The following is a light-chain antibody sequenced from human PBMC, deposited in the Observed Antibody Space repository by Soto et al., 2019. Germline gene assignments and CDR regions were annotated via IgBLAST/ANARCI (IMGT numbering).Light chain of an antibody. Sequence: EIVMTQSPATLSVSPGERATLSCRANQSVSSNLAWYQQKPGQAPRLLISGASTGATGIPPRFSGSGSGTDFTLTVNSLQSEDIAVYYCQQYHNWPVTFGGGTKVDIK. CDR3: QQYHNWPVT. CDR2: GAS. J-gene: IGKJ4*01. V-gene: IGKV3-15*01. CDR1: QSVSSN.